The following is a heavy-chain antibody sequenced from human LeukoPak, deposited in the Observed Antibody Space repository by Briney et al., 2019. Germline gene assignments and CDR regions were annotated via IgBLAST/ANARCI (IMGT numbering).Heavy chain of an antibody. CDR1: GFTFGSAA. CDR2: IMGGGGST. CDR3: AKERYGSGSYYFDY. D-gene: IGHD3-10*01. J-gene: IGHJ4*02. V-gene: IGHV3-23*01. Sequence: GGSLRLSCPASGFTFGSAAMSWVRQAPGKGLEWVSAIMGGGGSTYYADSVEGRFTISRDNSKNTLYLQMNSLRAEDTAVYYCAKERYGSGSYYFDYWGQGTLVTVSS.